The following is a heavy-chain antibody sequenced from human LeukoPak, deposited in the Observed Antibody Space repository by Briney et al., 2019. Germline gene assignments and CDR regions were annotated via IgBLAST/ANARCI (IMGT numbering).Heavy chain of an antibody. CDR1: GYSFTNYW. J-gene: IGHJ5*02. V-gene: IGHV5-51*01. D-gene: IGHD2-2*01. Sequence: GESLKISCKGSGYSFTNYWIGWVRQMPGKGLEWMGIIYPGDSDTRYSPSFQGQVTISADKSISTAYLQWSSLKASDTAMYYCARHFRDCDSTNCYYNYFDPWGQGTLVTVSS. CDR2: IYPGDSDT. CDR3: ARHFRDCDSTNCYYNYFDP.